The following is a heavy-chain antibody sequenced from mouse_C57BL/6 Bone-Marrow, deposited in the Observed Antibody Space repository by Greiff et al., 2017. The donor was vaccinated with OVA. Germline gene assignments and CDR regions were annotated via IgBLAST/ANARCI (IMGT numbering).Heavy chain of an antibody. Sequence: DVMLVESGGDLVKPGGSLKLSCAASGFTFSSYGMSWVRQTPDKRLEWVATISSGGSYTYYPDSVKGRFTISRDNAKNTLYLQMSSLKSEDTAMYYCARRGDGYYLSWFAYWGQGTLVTVSA. CDR2: ISSGGSYT. J-gene: IGHJ3*01. CDR3: ARRGDGYYLSWFAY. D-gene: IGHD2-3*01. CDR1: GFTFSSYG. V-gene: IGHV5-6*02.